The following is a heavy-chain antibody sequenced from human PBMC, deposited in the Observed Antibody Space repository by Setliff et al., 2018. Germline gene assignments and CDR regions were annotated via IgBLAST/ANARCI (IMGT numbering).Heavy chain of an antibody. Sequence: ASETLSLTCAVSGYSITSGYYWGWIRQPPGKGLEWIGSIYHSGSTYYNPSLKSRVTISIDTSKNQFSLKLTSVTAADTAVYYCARDDDSSGYYSYYYMDVWGKGTTVTVSS. J-gene: IGHJ6*03. CDR1: GYSITSGYY. V-gene: IGHV4-38-2*02. CDR2: IYHSGST. CDR3: ARDDDSSGYYSYYYMDV. D-gene: IGHD3-22*01.